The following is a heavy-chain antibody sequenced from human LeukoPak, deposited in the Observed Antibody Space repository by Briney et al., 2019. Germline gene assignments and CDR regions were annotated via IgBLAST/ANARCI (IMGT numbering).Heavy chain of an antibody. CDR3: ARDGTPNYSSGWVYMDV. CDR1: GFTFNNYS. Sequence: PGGSLRLSCSASGFTFNNYSMNWVRQAPGKGLEWVSYISSSGSTIYYADPVKGRFTISRDNAKNSLYLQMNSLRVEDTAVYYCARDGTPNYSSGWVYMDVWGEGTTVTISS. D-gene: IGHD6-25*01. CDR2: ISSSGSTI. J-gene: IGHJ6*03. V-gene: IGHV3-48*04.